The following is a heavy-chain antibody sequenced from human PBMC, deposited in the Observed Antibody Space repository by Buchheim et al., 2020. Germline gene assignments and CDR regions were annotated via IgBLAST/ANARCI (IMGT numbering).Heavy chain of an antibody. CDR3: ARDELGITAAGVY. CDR1: GGSISSVDYY. Sequence: QVQLQESGPGLVKPSQTLSLTCTVSGGSISSVDYYWSWIRQPAGKGLEWIGRIYTSGGASYSPYLRSRVTISVDMSKNQISLKLGSVTAADTAVYYCARDELGITAAGVYWGQGIL. D-gene: IGHD6-13*01. J-gene: IGHJ4*02. V-gene: IGHV4-61*02. CDR2: IYTSGGA.